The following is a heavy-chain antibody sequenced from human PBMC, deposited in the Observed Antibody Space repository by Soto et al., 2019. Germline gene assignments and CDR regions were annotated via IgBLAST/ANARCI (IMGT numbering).Heavy chain of an antibody. D-gene: IGHD2-2*01. J-gene: IGHJ5*02. CDR1: GGTFSSYT. V-gene: IGHV1-69*02. CDR2: IIPILGIA. Sequence: ASVKVSCKASGGTFSSYTISWVRQAPGQGLEWMGRIIPILGIANYAQKFQGRVTITADKSTSTAYMELSSLRSEDTAVYYCARVEGIPAQYNWFDPWGQGTLVTVSS. CDR3: ARVEGIPAQYNWFDP.